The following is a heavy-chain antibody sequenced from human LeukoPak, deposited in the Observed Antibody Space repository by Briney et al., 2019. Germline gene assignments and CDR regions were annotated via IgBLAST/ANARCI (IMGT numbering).Heavy chain of an antibody. CDR2: FDPEDGET. J-gene: IGHJ4*02. V-gene: IGHV1-24*01. CDR3: ATHGSGSSHPYYFDY. CDR1: GYTLTELS. D-gene: IGHD3-10*01. Sequence: ASVKVSCKVSGYTLTELSMHWVRQAPGKGLEWMGGFDPEDGETIYAQKFQGRVTMTEDTSTDTAYMELSSLRSGDTAVYYCATHGSGSSHPYYFDYWGQGTLVTVSS.